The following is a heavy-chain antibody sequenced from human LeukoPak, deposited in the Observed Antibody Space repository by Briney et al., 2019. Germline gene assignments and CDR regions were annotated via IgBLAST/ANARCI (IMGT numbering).Heavy chain of an antibody. CDR3: VRDSDIVVVSVPSLYTWFDH. CDR2: MHPGNGNT. J-gene: IGHJ5*02. Sequence: VASVKVSCKASGYRFISNYIQWVRQAPGLGPEWMGWMHPGNGNTRYAEKFQGRVTMTRDTSINTAYMDLSSLRSDDTAVYYCVRDSDIVVVSVPSLYTWFDHWGQGTLVIVSS. V-gene: IGHV1-2*02. CDR1: GYRFISNY. D-gene: IGHD2-21*01.